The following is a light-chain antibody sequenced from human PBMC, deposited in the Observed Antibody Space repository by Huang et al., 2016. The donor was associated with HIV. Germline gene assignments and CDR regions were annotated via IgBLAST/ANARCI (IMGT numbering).Light chain of an antibody. CDR3: QQSYSTPWT. V-gene: IGKV1-39*01. CDR2: AAS. CDR1: QSVSSY. Sequence: DIQMTQSPSSLSASVGDRVTINCRTSQSVSSYLNWYQQKPGKAPKLLIYAASSLQSGVPSRCSGSGSGTDFTLTISSLQPEDFATYYCQQSYSTPWTFGQGTKVEIK. J-gene: IGKJ1*01.